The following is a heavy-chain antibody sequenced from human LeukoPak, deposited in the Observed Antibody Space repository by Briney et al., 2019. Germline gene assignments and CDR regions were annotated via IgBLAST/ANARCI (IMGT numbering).Heavy chain of an antibody. Sequence: SETLSLTCAVYGGSFSGYYWSWLRQPPGKGLEWIGEINHSGSTNYNPSLKSRVTISVDTSKNQFSLKLSSVTAADTAVYYCARGPTYYYDSSGYYYGMDVWGQGTTVTVSS. V-gene: IGHV4-34*01. J-gene: IGHJ6*02. D-gene: IGHD3-22*01. CDR3: ARGPTYYYDSSGYYYGMDV. CDR1: GGSFSGYY. CDR2: INHSGST.